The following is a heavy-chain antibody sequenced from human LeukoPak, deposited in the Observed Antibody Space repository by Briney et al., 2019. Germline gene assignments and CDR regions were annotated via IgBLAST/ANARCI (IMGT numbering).Heavy chain of an antibody. V-gene: IGHV3-48*01. CDR2: ISGNSSTI. J-gene: IGHJ4*02. D-gene: IGHD3-16*01. CDR1: GFTFSSYS. CDR3: AKEDDYVWGSYGPIDY. Sequence: GGSLRLSCAASGFTFSSYSMNWVRQAPGKGLEWVSYISGNSSTIYYADSVEGRFTISRDNAKNTLYLQMNSLRAEDTAVYYCAKEDDYVWGSYGPIDYWGQGTLVTVSS.